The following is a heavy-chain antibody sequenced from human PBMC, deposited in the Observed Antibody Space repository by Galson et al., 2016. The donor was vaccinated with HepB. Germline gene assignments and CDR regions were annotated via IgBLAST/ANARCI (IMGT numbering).Heavy chain of an antibody. CDR1: GGSFSSYY. CDR3: ARTMGSH. CDR2: IFYTGRT. V-gene: IGHV4-59*01. Sequence: TLSLTCTVSGGSFSSYYWSWIRQPPGKGLEWIGYIFYTGRTSYNPSLKSRVTMSVDTSRTQFSLKLTSVTAADTAVYYCARTMGSHWGQGILVTVSS. D-gene: IGHD3-16*01. J-gene: IGHJ4*02.